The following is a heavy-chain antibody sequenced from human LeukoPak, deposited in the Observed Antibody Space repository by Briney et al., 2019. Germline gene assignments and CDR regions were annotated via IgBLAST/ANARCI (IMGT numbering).Heavy chain of an antibody. CDR2: IKQDGSEK. D-gene: IGHD2-2*01. CDR1: GFTFSSYW. CDR3: ARLGYQLVEGLDY. Sequence: GGSLRLSCAASGFTFSSYWMSWVRQAPGKGLEWVANIKQDGSEKCYVDSVKGRFTISRDNAKNSLYLQMNSLRAEDTAVYYCARLGYQLVEGLDYWGQGTLVTVSS. J-gene: IGHJ4*02. V-gene: IGHV3-7*01.